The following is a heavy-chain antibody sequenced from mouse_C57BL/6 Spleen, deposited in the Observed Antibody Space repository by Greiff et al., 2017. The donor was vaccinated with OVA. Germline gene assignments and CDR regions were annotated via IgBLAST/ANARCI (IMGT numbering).Heavy chain of an antibody. CDR3: ARRDYDDAMDY. V-gene: IGHV1-55*01. J-gene: IGHJ4*01. CDR2: IYPGSGST. CDR1: GYTFTSYW. Sequence: QVQLKESGAELVKPGASVKMSCKASGYTFTSYWITWVKQRPGQGLEWIGDIYPGSGSTNYNEKFKSKATLTVDTSSSTAYMQLSSLTSEDSAVYYCARRDYDDAMDYWGQGTSVTVSS. D-gene: IGHD2-4*01.